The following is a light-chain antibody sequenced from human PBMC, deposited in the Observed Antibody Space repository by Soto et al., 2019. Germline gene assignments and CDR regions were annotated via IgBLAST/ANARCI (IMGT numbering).Light chain of an antibody. CDR2: ENN. J-gene: IGLJ2*01. CDR3: GTWDSSLSAGV. Sequence: QSVLTQPPSVSAAPGQKVTISCSGFSSNIGNNYVSWYQQVPGTAPKLLIYENNKRPSGIPDRFSGSKSGTSATLDITELQTGDEADYYCGTWDSSLSAGVFGGGTKLTVL. CDR1: SSNIGNNY. V-gene: IGLV1-51*01.